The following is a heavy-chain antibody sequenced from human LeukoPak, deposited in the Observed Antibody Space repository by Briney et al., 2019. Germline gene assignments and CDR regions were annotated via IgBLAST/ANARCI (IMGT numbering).Heavy chain of an antibody. CDR3: AITVDCRATTDCYSYFHH. Sequence: GGSLRLSCAASGFTFGIYSMNWVRQAPGKGLEWVSSISGGGSSTYYAASVKGRFTISRDNAQNSMFLQMNGLRAEDTAVYYCAITVDCRATTDCYSYFHHWGQGTLVTVSS. J-gene: IGHJ1*01. V-gene: IGHV3-21*01. D-gene: IGHD2-21*02. CDR1: GFTFGIYS. CDR2: ISGGGSST.